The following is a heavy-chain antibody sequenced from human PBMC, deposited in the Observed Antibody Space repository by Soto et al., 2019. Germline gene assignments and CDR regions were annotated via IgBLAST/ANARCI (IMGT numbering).Heavy chain of an antibody. CDR1: GGTFSSYA. CDR3: ERVVCTQNDYGGNSEVCAFDI. V-gene: IGHV1-69*13. CDR2: IIPIFGTA. D-gene: IGHD4-17*01. J-gene: IGHJ3*02. Sequence: ASVKVSCKASGGTFSSYAISWVRQAPGQGLEWMGGIIPIFGTANYAQKFQGRVTITADESTSTAYVELSSLRSEDTAVYYCERVVCTQNDYGGNSEVCAFDIWGQGTMVTVSS.